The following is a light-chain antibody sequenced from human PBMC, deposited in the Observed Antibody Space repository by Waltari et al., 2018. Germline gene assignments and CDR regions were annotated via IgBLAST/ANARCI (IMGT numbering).Light chain of an antibody. V-gene: IGKV3-15*01. CDR2: GAY. Sequence: ETVMTQSPATLSVSPGQRATLSCRASQRVGSNLAWYQQKPGQAPRLLIYGAYTRATGVPARFSGGGSWTDFTLTISDPQSEDLAVYYCHQYDDWPHTFGPGTKVDVK. J-gene: IGKJ3*01. CDR3: HQYDDWPHT. CDR1: QRVGSN.